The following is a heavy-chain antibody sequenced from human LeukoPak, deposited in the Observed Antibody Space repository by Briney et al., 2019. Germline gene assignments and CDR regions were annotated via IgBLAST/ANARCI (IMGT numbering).Heavy chain of an antibody. CDR1: GFTFSSYA. CDR3: ARGGLKRYYYYYGMDV. D-gene: IGHD3-10*01. J-gene: IGHJ6*02. CDR2: ISGSGGST. V-gene: IGHV3-23*01. Sequence: GGSLRLSCAASGFTFSSYAMSWVRQAPGKGLEWVSTISGSGGSTYYADSVKGRFTISRHNSKNTLYLQMNSLRAEDTAVYYCARGGLKRYYYYYGMDVWGQGTTVTVSS.